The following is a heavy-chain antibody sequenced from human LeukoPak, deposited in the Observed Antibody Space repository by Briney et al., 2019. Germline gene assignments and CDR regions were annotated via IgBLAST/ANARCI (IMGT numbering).Heavy chain of an antibody. CDR2: ISGSGDNT. CDR3: AKGSYYDSSGSFYFDY. V-gene: IGHV3-23*01. CDR1: GFTFSSYA. J-gene: IGHJ4*02. D-gene: IGHD3-22*01. Sequence: GGSLRLSCAASGFTFSSYAMSWVRQAPGKGLEWVSGISGSGDNTYYADSVKGRFTISRDNSKNTLYVQVNSLGTEDAAAYYCAKGSYYDSSGSFYFDYWGQGTLVTVSS.